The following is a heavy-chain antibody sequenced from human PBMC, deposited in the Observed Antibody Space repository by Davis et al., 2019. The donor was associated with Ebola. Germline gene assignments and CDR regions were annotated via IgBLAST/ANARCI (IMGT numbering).Heavy chain of an antibody. CDR1: GFILTNYA. CDR3: ARDMSIAARPSSGY. V-gene: IGHV1-18*01. Sequence: ASVKVSCKASGFILTNYAIHWVRQAPGQRLEWMGWISAYNGNTNYAQKLQGRVTMTTDTSTSTAYMELRSLRSDDTAVYYCARDMSIAARPSSGYWGQGTLVTVSS. D-gene: IGHD6-6*01. J-gene: IGHJ4*02. CDR2: ISAYNGNT.